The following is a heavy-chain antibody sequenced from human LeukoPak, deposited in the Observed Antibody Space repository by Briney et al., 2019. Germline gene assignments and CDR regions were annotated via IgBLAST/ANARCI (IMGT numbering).Heavy chain of an antibody. CDR3: ARDLHTTGDY. J-gene: IGHJ4*02. CDR1: GFTFSSYG. CDR2: ISYDGSNK. D-gene: IGHD1-1*01. Sequence: PTGRSLRLSCAASGFTFSSYGMHWVRQAPGKXXEWVAVISYDGSNKYYEDSVKGRFTISRDNSKNTLYLQMNSLRADDTAVYYCARDLHTTGDYWGQGTLVTVSS. V-gene: IGHV3-30*03.